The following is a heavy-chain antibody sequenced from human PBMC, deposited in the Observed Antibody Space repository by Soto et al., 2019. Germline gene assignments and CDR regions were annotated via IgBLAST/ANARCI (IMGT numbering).Heavy chain of an antibody. CDR3: AKNRGIIMIVES. D-gene: IGHD3-22*01. J-gene: IGHJ4*02. CDR2: ISDGGDTT. CDR1: GFSFSSYE. V-gene: IGHV3-23*01. Sequence: GGSLRLSCAASGFSFSSYEMNWVRQAPGKGLEWVSAISDGGDTTYYADSVKGRFTISRDNSKNTPYLQMDSLRAEDTAVYYCAKNRGIIMIVESWGQGTLVTVSS.